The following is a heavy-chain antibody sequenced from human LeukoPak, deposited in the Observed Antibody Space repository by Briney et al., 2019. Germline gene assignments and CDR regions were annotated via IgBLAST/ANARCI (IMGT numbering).Heavy chain of an antibody. CDR3: ARDQGIFDY. J-gene: IGHJ4*02. Sequence: PGGSLRLSCAASGFLFSTYWMHWVRQAPGKGLVWVSRIRSDGNSTTYADSVKGRFTVSRDNAKNTLYLHMNSPRAEDTAVYYCARDQGIFDYWGQGTLVTVSS. V-gene: IGHV3-74*03. CDR1: GFLFSTYW. CDR2: IRSDGNST.